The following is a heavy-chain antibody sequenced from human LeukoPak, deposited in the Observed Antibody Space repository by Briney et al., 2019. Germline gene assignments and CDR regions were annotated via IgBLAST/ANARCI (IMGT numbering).Heavy chain of an antibody. J-gene: IGHJ4*02. CDR1: GFTFSSYS. V-gene: IGHV3-21*01. CDR3: ARGNYPDIVVVPAATKANDY. Sequence: GGSLRLSCAASGFTFSSYSMNWVRQAPGKGLEWVSSISSSSSYIYYADSVKGRFTISRDNAKNSLYLQMNSLRAEDTAVYYCARGNYPDIVVVPAATKANDYWGQGTLVTVSS. D-gene: IGHD2-2*01. CDR2: ISSSSSYI.